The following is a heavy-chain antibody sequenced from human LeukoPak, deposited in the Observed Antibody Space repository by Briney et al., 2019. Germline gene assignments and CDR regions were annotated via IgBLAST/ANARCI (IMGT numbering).Heavy chain of an antibody. CDR3: ARSQTGNYGYY. D-gene: IGHD3-10*01. CDR1: GYTFTSYG. J-gene: IGHJ4*02. CDR2: ISAYNGNT. V-gene: IGHV1-18*01. Sequence: ASVKVSCKASGYTFTSYGISWVRQAPGQGLEWMGWISAYNGNTKYAQKLQGRVTMTTDTSTSTAYMELRSLSSDDTAMYYCARSQTGNYGYYWGQGTLVTVSS.